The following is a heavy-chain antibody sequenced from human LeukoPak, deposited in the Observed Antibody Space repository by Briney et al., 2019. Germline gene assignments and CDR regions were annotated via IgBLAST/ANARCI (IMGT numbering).Heavy chain of an antibody. J-gene: IGHJ4*02. D-gene: IGHD7-27*01. CDR1: GFTLNTYA. CDR3: ARDHSPKWGLGEHHFDY. Sequence: GGCLRLSCVASGFTLNTYAMHWVRQAPGKGLEWVAVMKYDGTDIYYGDSVKGRFIISRDNSKNTLYLQMNSLRAEDTAVYYCARDHSPKWGLGEHHFDYWGLGTLVTVSS. V-gene: IGHV3-33*01. CDR2: MKYDGTDI.